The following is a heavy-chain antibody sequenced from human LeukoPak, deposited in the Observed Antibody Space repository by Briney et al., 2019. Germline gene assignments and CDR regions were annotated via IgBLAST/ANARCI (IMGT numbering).Heavy chain of an antibody. V-gene: IGHV3-30-3*01. CDR2: ISYDGSNK. Sequence: PGGSLRLSCAASGFTFSSYAMHWVRQAPGKGLEWVAVISYDGSNKYYADSVKGRFTISRDNSKNTLYLQMNSLRAEDTAVYYCATHRRELRAFDIWGQGTMVTVSS. CDR3: ATHRRELRAFDI. J-gene: IGHJ3*02. CDR1: GFTFSSYA. D-gene: IGHD1-26*01.